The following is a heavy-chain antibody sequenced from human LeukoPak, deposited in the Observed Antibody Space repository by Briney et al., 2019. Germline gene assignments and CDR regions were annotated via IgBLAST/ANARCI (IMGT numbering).Heavy chain of an antibody. V-gene: IGHV3-33*06. Sequence: GGSARLSCVASGFTFSNYGMHWVRQAPGKGLDWVAVIWYDGSYKYYADSVKGRFTISRENPKNTLYLQMNSLRAEDTGIYYCAKVVQYTASTGTGLDYWGQGTLVTVSS. CDR1: GFTFSNYG. D-gene: IGHD6-13*01. CDR3: AKVVQYTASTGTGLDY. J-gene: IGHJ4*01. CDR2: IWYDGSYK.